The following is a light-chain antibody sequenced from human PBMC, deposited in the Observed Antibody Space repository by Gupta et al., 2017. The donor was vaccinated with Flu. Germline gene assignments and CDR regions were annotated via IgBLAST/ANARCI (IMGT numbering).Light chain of an antibody. J-gene: IGLJ3*02. CDR1: SSNIGAGCD. CDR2: CNS. CDR3: QSYDTSLSGWV. V-gene: IGLV1-40*01. Sequence: QSVLTQQPSVSGAPGQWVTISCTGSSSNIGAGCDVHWYKQLPGRPPKILIYCNSNRPSGVPYRFFGSKSGISASLSITGLQAEDEADYYCQSYDTSLSGWVFGGGTKVTAL.